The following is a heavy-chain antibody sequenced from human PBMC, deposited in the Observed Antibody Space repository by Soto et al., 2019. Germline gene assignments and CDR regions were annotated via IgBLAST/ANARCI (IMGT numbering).Heavy chain of an antibody. CDR2: ISTRSSYI. V-gene: IGHV3-21*01. Sequence: GSLRLSCTASGFTFTSYNMNWVRQAPGKGLEWVSSISTRSSYIYYADSVRGRFTMSRDNAQNSLYLQMNSLRAEDTAVYYCARTRIAAAGTRMSLGYWGQGTLVTVSS. J-gene: IGHJ4*02. D-gene: IGHD6-13*01. CDR3: ARTRIAAAGTRMSLGY. CDR1: GFTFTSYN.